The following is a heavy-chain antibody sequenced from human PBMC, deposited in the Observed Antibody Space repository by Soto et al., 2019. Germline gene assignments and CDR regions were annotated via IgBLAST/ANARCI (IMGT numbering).Heavy chain of an antibody. J-gene: IGHJ6*02. V-gene: IGHV1-46*01. Sequence: ASVKVSCKASGGTFSSYAISWVRQAPGQGLEWMGIINPSGGSTSYAQKFQGRVTMTRDTSTSTVYMELSSLGSEDTAVYYCVRDREMATNYYYYGMDVWGQGTTVTVSS. D-gene: IGHD5-12*01. CDR1: GGTFSSYA. CDR3: VRDREMATNYYYYGMDV. CDR2: INPSGGST.